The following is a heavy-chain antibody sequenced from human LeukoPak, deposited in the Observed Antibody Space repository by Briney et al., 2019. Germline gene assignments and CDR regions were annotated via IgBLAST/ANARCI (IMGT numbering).Heavy chain of an antibody. CDR3: AREGSSSGWYGHYYGMDV. CDR2: IYTSGRT. D-gene: IGHD6-19*01. Sequence: SETLSLTCTVSGGSINSYYGRWIRQPGGEGVEGIGRIYTSGRTNYNPSLKSRVTMSVDTSKNHFPLKLSSVTAADTAVYYCAREGSSSGWYGHYYGMDVWGQGTTVTVSS. CDR1: GGSINSYY. V-gene: IGHV4-4*07. J-gene: IGHJ6*02.